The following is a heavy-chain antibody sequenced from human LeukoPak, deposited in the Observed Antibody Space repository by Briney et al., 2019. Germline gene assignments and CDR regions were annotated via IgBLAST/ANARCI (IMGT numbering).Heavy chain of an antibody. CDR3: ARAHERVLLWFGELPPTYYFDY. D-gene: IGHD3-10*01. CDR2: IYYSGST. V-gene: IGHV4-59*01. Sequence: PSETLSLTCTVSGFSISSYYWGWIRQPPGKGLEWIGYIYYSGSTNYNPSLKSRVTISVDTSKNQFSLKLSSVTAADTAVYYCARAHERVLLWFGELPPTYYFDYWGQGTLVTVS. J-gene: IGHJ4*02. CDR1: GFSISSYY.